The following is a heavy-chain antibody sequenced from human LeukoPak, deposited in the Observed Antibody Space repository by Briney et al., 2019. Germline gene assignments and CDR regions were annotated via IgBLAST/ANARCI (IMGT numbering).Heavy chain of an antibody. CDR2: ISAYNGNT. CDR1: GYTFTSYG. D-gene: IGHD6-19*01. V-gene: IGHV1-18*01. CDR3: ARTGSGWYYFDY. Sequence: DSVKISCKASGYTFTSYGISWVRQAPGQGLEWMGWISAYNGNTNYAQKLQGRVTMTTDTSTSTAYMELRSLRSDDTAVYYCARTGSGWYYFDYWGQGTLVTVSS. J-gene: IGHJ4*02.